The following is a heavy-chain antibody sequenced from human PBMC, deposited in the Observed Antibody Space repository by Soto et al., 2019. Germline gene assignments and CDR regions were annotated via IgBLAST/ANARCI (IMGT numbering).Heavy chain of an antibody. CDR3: AKDLWRNVDTVFFDY. J-gene: IGHJ4*02. D-gene: IGHD5-18*01. CDR2: IRGSGGST. CDR1: GFTFSSYT. V-gene: IGHV3-23*01. Sequence: GGSLRLSCAASGFTFSSYTMNWVRQAPGKGLEWVSGIRGSGGSTYYADSVKGRFTISRDNSKNTLFLQMNSLRAEDTAVYYCAKDLWRNVDTVFFDYWGQGTLVTVSS.